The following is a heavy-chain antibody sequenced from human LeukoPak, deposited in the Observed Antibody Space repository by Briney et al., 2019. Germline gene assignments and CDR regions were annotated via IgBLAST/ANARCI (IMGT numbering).Heavy chain of an antibody. Sequence: SETLSLTCAVYGGSFSSYYWSWIRQPPGKGLEWIGEINHSGSTNYNPSLKSRVTISVDTSKNQFSLKLSSVTAADTAVYYCARDSGPPYYYYMDVWGKGTTVTVSS. CDR1: GGSFSSYY. J-gene: IGHJ6*03. D-gene: IGHD1-26*01. V-gene: IGHV4-34*01. CDR2: INHSGST. CDR3: ARDSGPPYYYYMDV.